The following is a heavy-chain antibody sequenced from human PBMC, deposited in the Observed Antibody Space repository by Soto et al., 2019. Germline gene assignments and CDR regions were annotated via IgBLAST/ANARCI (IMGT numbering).Heavy chain of an antibody. Sequence: EVQLVESGGGLVQPGGSLRISCAASGFTFSSYWMHWVRQAPGKGLVWVSRIKGDAGSTNYADHVKGRFIITRDSAENTLYLQMNSLRAEDTAVYYCARGLPGYYGADGWGQGTTVTVSS. V-gene: IGHV3-74*01. CDR3: ARGLPGYYGADG. CDR1: GFTFSSYW. J-gene: IGHJ6*02. D-gene: IGHD5-18*01. CDR2: IKGDAGST.